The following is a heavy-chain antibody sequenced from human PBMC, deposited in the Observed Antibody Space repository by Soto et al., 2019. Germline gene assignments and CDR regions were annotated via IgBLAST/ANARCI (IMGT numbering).Heavy chain of an antibody. J-gene: IGHJ4*02. CDR3: ARLFDTSGWYDY. Sequence: LGESLKISCKGSGYSFTSYWIGWVRQMPGKGLERMGIIYPGDSDTRYSPPFQGQVTISADKSITTTYLQWSSLKASDTAIYYCARLFDTSGWYDYWGQGTLVTVS. CDR1: GYSFTSYW. CDR2: IYPGDSDT. D-gene: IGHD6-19*01. V-gene: IGHV5-51*01.